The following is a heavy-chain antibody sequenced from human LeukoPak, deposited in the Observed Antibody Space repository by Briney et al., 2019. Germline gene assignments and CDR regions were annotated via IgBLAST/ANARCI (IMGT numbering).Heavy chain of an antibody. Sequence: ASVTVSCKASGYTFTSYGISWVRQAPGQGREWMGWISAYNGNTNYAQKLQGRVTMTTDTFTGTAYMELRSLRSDDTAVYYCARDSSGYYYYYYGMDVWGQGTTVTVSS. CDR3: ARDSSGYYYYYYGMDV. V-gene: IGHV1-18*01. CDR2: ISAYNGNT. CDR1: GYTFTSYG. D-gene: IGHD3-22*01. J-gene: IGHJ6*02.